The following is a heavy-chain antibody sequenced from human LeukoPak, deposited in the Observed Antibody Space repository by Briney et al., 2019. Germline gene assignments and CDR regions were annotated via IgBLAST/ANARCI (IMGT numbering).Heavy chain of an antibody. CDR3: ARDRSMITFGGVIVIGAHDY. Sequence: PSETLSLTCAVYGGSFSGYYWSWIRQPPGKGLEWIGEINHSGSTNYNPSLKSRVTISVDTSKNQFSLKLSSVTAADTAVYYCARDRSMITFGGVIVIGAHDYWGQGTLVTVSS. D-gene: IGHD3-16*02. CDR1: GGSFSGYY. CDR2: INHSGST. J-gene: IGHJ4*02. V-gene: IGHV4-34*01.